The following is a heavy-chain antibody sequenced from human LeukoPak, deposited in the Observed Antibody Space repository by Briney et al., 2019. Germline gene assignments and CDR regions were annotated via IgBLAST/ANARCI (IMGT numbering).Heavy chain of an antibody. V-gene: IGHV4-39*07. CDR2: IYYSGST. Sequence: SETLSLTCTVSGGSISSNSYYWGWIRQPPGKGLEWIGSIYYSGSTYYNPSLKSRVTISVDTSKNQFSLKLSSVTAADTAVYYCARDSFSGYDPGWGQGTLVTVSS. D-gene: IGHD5-12*01. J-gene: IGHJ4*02. CDR1: GGSISSNSYY. CDR3: ARDSFSGYDPG.